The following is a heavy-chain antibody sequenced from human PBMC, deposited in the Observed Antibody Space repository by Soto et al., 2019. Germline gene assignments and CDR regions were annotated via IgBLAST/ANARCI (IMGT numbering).Heavy chain of an antibody. D-gene: IGHD3-9*01. CDR3: VLYYGIVTRRHLFDC. CDR2: IYYSGST. J-gene: IGHJ5*01. Sequence: SETLSLTCTVSGDSLSSGGYSWSWIRQHPRKGLEWIGYIYYSGSTYYNPSLKSRVTISVDTSKNQFSLKLSSVTAADTAVYYCVLYYGIVTRRHLFDCWGQGTLVPVSS. V-gene: IGHV4-31*03. CDR1: GDSLSSGGYS.